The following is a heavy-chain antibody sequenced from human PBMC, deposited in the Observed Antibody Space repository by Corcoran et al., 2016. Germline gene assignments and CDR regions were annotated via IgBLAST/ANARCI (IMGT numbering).Heavy chain of an antibody. CDR1: GYTFTSYY. CDR3: AREAGDIVVVPAAAPGYYYGMDV. J-gene: IGHJ6*02. Sequence: QVQLVQSGAEVKKPGASVKVSCKASGYTFTSYYMHWVRQAPGQGLEWMGIINPSGGSTSYAQKFQGRVTMTRDTSTSTVYMELSSLRSEDTAGYYCAREAGDIVVVPAAAPGYYYGMDVWGQGTTVTVSS. D-gene: IGHD2-2*01. V-gene: IGHV1-46*01. CDR2: INPSGGST.